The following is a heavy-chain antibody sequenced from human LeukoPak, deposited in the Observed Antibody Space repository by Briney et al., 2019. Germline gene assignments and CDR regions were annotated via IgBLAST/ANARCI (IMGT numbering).Heavy chain of an antibody. CDR2: IYYSGST. Sequence: PSETLSLTCTVSGGSISSSSYYWGWIRQPPGKGLEWIGSIYYSGSTYYNPSLKSRVTISVDTSKNQFSLKLSSVTAADTAVYYCARAERQLVLGWIDPWGQGTLVTVPS. J-gene: IGHJ5*02. CDR1: GGSISSSSYY. CDR3: ARAERQLVLGWIDP. D-gene: IGHD6-13*01. V-gene: IGHV4-39*01.